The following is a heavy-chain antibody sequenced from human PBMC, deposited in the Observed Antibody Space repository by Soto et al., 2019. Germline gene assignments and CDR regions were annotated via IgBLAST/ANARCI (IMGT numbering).Heavy chain of an antibody. CDR3: ASRSSGWYFDY. D-gene: IGHD6-19*01. CDR2: ISGSGDST. V-gene: IGHV3-23*01. CDR1: GFTFSSYA. J-gene: IGHJ4*02. Sequence: EVQLLESGGGLVQPGGSLRLSCAASGFTFSSYAMNWVRQAPGKGLEWVSVISGSGDSTYYADSVKGRFTISRDNSKNTLYLLMNSLRAEDTAVYYCASRSSGWYFDYWGQGTLITVSS.